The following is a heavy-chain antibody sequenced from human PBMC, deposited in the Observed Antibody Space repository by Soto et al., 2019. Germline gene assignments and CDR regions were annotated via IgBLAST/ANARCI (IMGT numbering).Heavy chain of an antibody. V-gene: IGHV4-31*11. CDR1: GASLANNGYS. CDR2: NNNRGDT. D-gene: IGHD6-19*01. J-gene: IGHJ5*02. CDR3: ARGGSGWKALNWFDP. Sequence: QVQLQESGPGLVIPSQTLTLTCAVSGASLANNGYSWTWIRQHPGKGLEWIGTNNNRGDTYYNPSLKSRLTISLDTSQNHFSLRLNAVTAADTATYYCARGGSGWKALNWFDPWGQGIMVTVSS.